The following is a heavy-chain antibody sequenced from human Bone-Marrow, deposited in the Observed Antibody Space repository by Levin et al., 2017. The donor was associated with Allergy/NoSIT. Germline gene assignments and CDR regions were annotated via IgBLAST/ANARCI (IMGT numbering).Heavy chain of an antibody. Sequence: GGSLRLSCAASGFTFSSYSMNWVRQAPGKGLEWVSYISSSSSTIYYADSVKGRFTISRDNAKNSLYLQMNSLRDEDTAVYYCARTQDYDFWSGYRYYYGMDVWGQGTTVTVSS. J-gene: IGHJ6*02. CDR3: ARTQDYDFWSGYRYYYGMDV. CDR2: ISSSSSTI. D-gene: IGHD3-3*01. CDR1: GFTFSSYS. V-gene: IGHV3-48*02.